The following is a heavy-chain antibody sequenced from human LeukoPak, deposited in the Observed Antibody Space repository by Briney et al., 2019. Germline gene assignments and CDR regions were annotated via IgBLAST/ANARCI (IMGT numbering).Heavy chain of an antibody. D-gene: IGHD2-2*01. J-gene: IGHJ4*02. V-gene: IGHV3-23*01. CDR1: GFTFSSYS. Sequence: GGSLRLSCAASGFTFSSYSMSWARQAPGEGLEWVSGISGSGGSTDYADSVKGRFTISRDNSKNTLYLQMNSLRVEDTAVYYCAKDPGYQVVYCFDYWGQGTLVTVSS. CDR3: AKDPGYQVVYCFDY. CDR2: ISGSGGST.